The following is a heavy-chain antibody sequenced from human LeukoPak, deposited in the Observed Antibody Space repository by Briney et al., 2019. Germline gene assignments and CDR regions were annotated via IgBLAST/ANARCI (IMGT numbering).Heavy chain of an antibody. V-gene: IGHV5-51*01. Sequence: GESLKISCKGSGYSFTSYWIGWVRQMPGKGLEWMGIIYPGDSDTRYSPSFQGQVTISADKSISTAYLQWSSLKASDTAMYYCARMRLASSFFRIDAFDIWGQGTMVTVSS. D-gene: IGHD3-3*02. CDR2: IYPGDSDT. CDR3: ARMRLASSFFRIDAFDI. CDR1: GYSFTSYW. J-gene: IGHJ3*02.